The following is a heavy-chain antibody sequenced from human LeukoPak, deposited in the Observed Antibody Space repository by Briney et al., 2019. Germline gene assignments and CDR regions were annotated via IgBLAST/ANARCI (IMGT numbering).Heavy chain of an antibody. CDR1: GFTFSSYG. Sequence: PGGSLRLSCAASGFTFSSYGMHWVRQVPGKGLEWVAVIWYDGSNKYYADSVKGRFTISRDNSKNTLYLQMNSLRAEDTAVYYCAREGRRDGYTYDAFDIWGQGTMVTVPS. CDR3: AREGRRDGYTYDAFDI. CDR2: IWYDGSNK. D-gene: IGHD5-24*01. V-gene: IGHV3-33*01. J-gene: IGHJ3*02.